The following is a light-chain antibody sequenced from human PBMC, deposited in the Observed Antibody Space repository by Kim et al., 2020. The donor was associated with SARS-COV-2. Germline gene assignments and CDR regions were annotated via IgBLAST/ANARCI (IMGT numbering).Light chain of an antibody. J-gene: IGKJ2*01. CDR3: QQYSHWPPYI. CDR2: GAS. Sequence: EIVMTQSPATLSVSPGERVTLSCRASQSVDTNLAWYQQRPGQAPRLLIYGASTRATDIPARFSGSGSGTEFTLIVSSLQSEDFAVYYCQQYSHWPPYIFGPGTKVDIK. CDR1: QSVDTN. V-gene: IGKV3-15*01.